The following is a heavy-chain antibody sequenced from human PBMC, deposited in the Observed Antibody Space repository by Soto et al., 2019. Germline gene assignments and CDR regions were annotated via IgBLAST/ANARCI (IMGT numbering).Heavy chain of an antibody. CDR3: ARGTVGAPDY. CDR1: GFTFSSYW. J-gene: IGHJ4*02. D-gene: IGHD1-26*01. Sequence: PGGSLRLSCAASGFTFSSYWMHWVRQAPGKGLVWVSRIDGDGTNTNYADSVKGRFTISRDNAKNTLYLQMNSLRAEDTAVFYCARGTVGAPDYWGQGTLVTVSS. CDR2: IDGDGTNT. V-gene: IGHV3-74*01.